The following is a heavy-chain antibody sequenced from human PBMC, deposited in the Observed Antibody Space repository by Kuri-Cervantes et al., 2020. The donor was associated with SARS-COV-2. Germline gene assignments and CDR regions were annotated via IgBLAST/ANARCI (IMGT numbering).Heavy chain of an antibody. CDR2: IYYNGNT. V-gene: IGHV4-31*03. CDR1: GAAISSGGYY. CDR3: MRDTPPLEWLYTGMDV. Sequence: SETLSLTCTVSGAAISSGGYYWGWIRQHPEKGLEWIGYIYYNGNTYYNPSLESRLTITLDTSKNQFSLKLTSVTAADTAVYYCMRDTPPLEWLYTGMDVWGQGTTDTVSS. J-gene: IGHJ6*02. D-gene: IGHD3-3*01.